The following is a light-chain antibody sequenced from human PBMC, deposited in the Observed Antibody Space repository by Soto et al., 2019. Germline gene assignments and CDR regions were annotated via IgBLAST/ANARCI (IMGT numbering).Light chain of an antibody. CDR3: QQYNNWPLT. J-gene: IGKJ1*01. Sequence: EFVLTQSPATLSLSPGERATLSCRASQSVSSNLAWYQQKPGQAPRLLIYGASTRATGIPARFSGSGSGTEFTLTISSLQSEDFAVYYCQQYNNWPLTFGQGTKVDI. V-gene: IGKV3-15*01. CDR2: GAS. CDR1: QSVSSN.